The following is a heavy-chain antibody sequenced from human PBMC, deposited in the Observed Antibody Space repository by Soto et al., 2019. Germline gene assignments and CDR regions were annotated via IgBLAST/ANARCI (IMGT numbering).Heavy chain of an antibody. CDR2: IIPIFGTA. Sequence: SVKVSCKASGGTFSSYAISWVRQAPGQGLEWMGGIIPIFGTANYAQKFQGRVTITADESTSTAYMELSSLRSEDTAVYYCARVRAAIAPSYYYYGMDVWGQGTTVTVSS. CDR3: ARVRAAIAPSYYYYGMDV. J-gene: IGHJ6*02. V-gene: IGHV1-69*13. CDR1: GGTFSSYA. D-gene: IGHD2-2*02.